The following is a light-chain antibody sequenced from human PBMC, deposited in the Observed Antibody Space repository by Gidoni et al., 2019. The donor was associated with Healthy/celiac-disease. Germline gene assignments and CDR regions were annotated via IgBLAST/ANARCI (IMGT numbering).Light chain of an antibody. Sequence: EIVLTQSPATLSLSPGERATHSCRASQSVSSYLAWYQQKPGQAPSLLIYDASNRATGIPARFSGSGSGTDFTLTISSLEPEDFAVYYCQQRSNWQGTFXQXTRLEIK. J-gene: IGKJ5*01. CDR3: QQRSNWQGT. CDR1: QSVSSY. CDR2: DAS. V-gene: IGKV3-11*01.